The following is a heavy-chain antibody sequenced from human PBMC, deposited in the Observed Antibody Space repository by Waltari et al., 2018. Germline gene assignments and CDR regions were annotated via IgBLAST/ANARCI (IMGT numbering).Heavy chain of an antibody. D-gene: IGHD6-13*01. V-gene: IGHV1-8*03. CDR3: ARIKRKLASFDY. CDR1: GYTFTSYD. J-gene: IGHJ4*02. CDR2: RNHNSGNT. Sequence: QVQLVQSGAEVKKPGASVKVSCKASGYTFTSYDINWVRQATGQGLECMGWRNHNSGNTGYAQKFQGRVTITRNTSISTAYMELSSLRSEDTAVYYCARIKRKLASFDYWGQGTLVTVSS.